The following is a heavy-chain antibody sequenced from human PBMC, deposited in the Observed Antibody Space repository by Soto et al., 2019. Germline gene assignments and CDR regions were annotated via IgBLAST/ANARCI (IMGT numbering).Heavy chain of an antibody. CDR2: IDPSDSYT. Sequence: PGESLKISCKGSGYSFTSYWISWVRRMPGKGLEWMGRIDPSDSYTRYSPSFQGQVTISADKSITTAYLQWSSLKASDTAMYYCARHRYYYDSSAYYPPDYWGQGALVTVSS. D-gene: IGHD3-22*01. J-gene: IGHJ4*02. CDR3: ARHRYYYDSSAYYPPDY. V-gene: IGHV5-10-1*04. CDR1: GYSFTSYW.